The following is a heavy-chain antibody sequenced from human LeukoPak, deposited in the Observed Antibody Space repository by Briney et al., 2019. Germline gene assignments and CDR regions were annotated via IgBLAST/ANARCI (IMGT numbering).Heavy chain of an antibody. D-gene: IGHD2-21*02. V-gene: IGHV4-59*02. Sequence: SETLSLTCTVSGGSVSNYYWSWIRQPPGKGLEWIGYIYYSGSTNYNPSLKSRVTISVDTSKNQFSLKLSSVTAADTAVYYCARALKTARSYYFDYWGQGTLVTVSS. CDR1: GGSVSNYY. J-gene: IGHJ4*02. CDR2: IYYSGST. CDR3: ARALKTARSYYFDY.